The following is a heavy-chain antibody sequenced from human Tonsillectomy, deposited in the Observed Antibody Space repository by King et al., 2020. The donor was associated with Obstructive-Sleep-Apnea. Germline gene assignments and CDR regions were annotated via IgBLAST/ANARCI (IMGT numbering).Heavy chain of an antibody. Sequence: VQLVESGAEVKKPGESLKISCKGSGYRFTNYWIGWVRQMPGKGLEWMGIIYPDDSDTRYSPSFQGQVTISADKSISTAYLQWSSLKASDTATYYCARHVNDRGWPDVFDLWGQGTMVTVSS. CDR3: ARHVNDRGWPDVFDL. CDR1: GYRFTNYW. V-gene: IGHV5-51*01. D-gene: IGHD3-10*01. CDR2: IYPDDSDT. J-gene: IGHJ3*01.